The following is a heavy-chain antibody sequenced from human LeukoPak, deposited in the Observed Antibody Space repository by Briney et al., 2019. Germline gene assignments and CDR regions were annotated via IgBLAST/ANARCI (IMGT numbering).Heavy chain of an antibody. J-gene: IGHJ4*02. CDR1: GGSFSGYY. V-gene: IGHV4-34*01. D-gene: IGHD5-12*01. CDR3: AGVEYSGWNLEY. CDR2: INHSGST. Sequence: SETLSLTCAVYGGSFSGYYWSWIRQPPGKGLEWIGEINHSGSTNYNPSLKSRVTISVDTSKNQFSLKLSSVTAEDTAVYYCAGVEYSGWNLEYWGQGTLVTVSS.